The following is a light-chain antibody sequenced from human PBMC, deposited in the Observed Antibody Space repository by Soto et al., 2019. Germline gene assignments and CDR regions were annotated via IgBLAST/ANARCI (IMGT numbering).Light chain of an antibody. J-gene: IGKJ5*01. CDR2: DAS. V-gene: IGKV1-33*01. CDR1: QDINNF. Sequence: DIQMTQSPSSLSASVGDEVTIPCRASQDINNFLNWYRQKPGKAPKLLIYDASNLETGVPSRFSGSGSGTDFTFTISSLQPEDIATYYCQQYDNLPITFGQGTRLEIK. CDR3: QQYDNLPIT.